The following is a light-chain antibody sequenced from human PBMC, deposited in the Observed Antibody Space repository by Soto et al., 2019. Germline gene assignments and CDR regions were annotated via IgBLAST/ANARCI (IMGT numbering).Light chain of an antibody. CDR3: LQYHNFWT. CDR1: QYINNW. Sequence: DIQMTQSPSTLSASVGDRVTITCRASQYINNWLAWYQQKPGKAPKLLIYKASSSESGVPSRFSGSGSGTEFSLTIRSLQPEDFATYYCLQYHNFWTFGQGTKVEI. CDR2: KAS. V-gene: IGKV1-5*03. J-gene: IGKJ1*01.